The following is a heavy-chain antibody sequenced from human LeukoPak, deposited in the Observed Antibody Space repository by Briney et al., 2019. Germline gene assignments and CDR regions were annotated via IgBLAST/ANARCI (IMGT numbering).Heavy chain of an antibody. J-gene: IGHJ4*02. V-gene: IGHV3-23*01. CDR1: GFTFNTYA. CDR3: ARDSSTGWFHAY. Sequence: GGSLRLSCAASGFTFNTYAMSWVRQAPEKGLEWVSSISDRGRSTYYTDSVKGRFTISRDNSKNTLYLQMNSLRADDTAVYYCARDSSTGWFHAYWGQGTLVAVSS. D-gene: IGHD6-19*01. CDR2: ISDRGRST.